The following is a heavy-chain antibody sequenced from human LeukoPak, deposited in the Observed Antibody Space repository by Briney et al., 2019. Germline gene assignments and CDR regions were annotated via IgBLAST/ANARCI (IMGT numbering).Heavy chain of an antibody. J-gene: IGHJ6*03. V-gene: IGHV1-18*01. D-gene: IGHD3-22*01. CDR1: GYTFTSYG. Sequence: ASVKVSCKASGYTFTSYGISWVRQAPGQGLEWMGWISAYNGNTNYAQKLQGRVTMTTDTSTSTAYMELRSLRSEDTAVYYCAREGFSSGSVDYYYYMDVWGKGTTVTVSS. CDR2: ISAYNGNT. CDR3: AREGFSSGSVDYYYYMDV.